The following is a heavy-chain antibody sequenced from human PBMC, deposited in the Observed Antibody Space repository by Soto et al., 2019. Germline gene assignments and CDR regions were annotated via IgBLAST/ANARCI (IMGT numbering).Heavy chain of an antibody. CDR3: ARVGLGGWFDP. Sequence: SETLSLTCTVSGGSISSYYWSWIRQPPGKGLEWIGYIYYSGSTNYNPPLKSRVTISVDTSKNQFSLKLSSVTAADTAVYYCARVGLGGWFDPWGQGTLVTVSS. V-gene: IGHV4-59*01. CDR2: IYYSGST. J-gene: IGHJ5*02. CDR1: GGSISSYY. D-gene: IGHD3-16*01.